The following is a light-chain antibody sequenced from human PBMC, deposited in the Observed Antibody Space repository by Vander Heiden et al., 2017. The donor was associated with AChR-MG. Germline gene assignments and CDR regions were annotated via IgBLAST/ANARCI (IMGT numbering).Light chain of an antibody. J-gene: IGLJ3*02. CDR2: SNN. V-gene: IGLV1-44*01. CDR3: AAWDDSLNGWV. CDR1: SSNIGSNT. Sequence: QSVLTQPPSASGTPGQRVTTSCSGSSSNIGSNTVNWYQQLPGTAPKLLIYSNNQRPSGVPDRFSGSNSGTSASLAISGLQSEDEADYYCAAWDDSLNGWVFGGGTKLTVL.